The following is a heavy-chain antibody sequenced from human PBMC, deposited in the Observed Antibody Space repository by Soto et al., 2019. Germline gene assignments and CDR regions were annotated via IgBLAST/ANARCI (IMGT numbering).Heavy chain of an antibody. CDR3: ARDRSSGIDY. D-gene: IGHD6-19*01. Sequence: EVQLVESGGGLVQPGGPLRLSCAASGFSFSSYWMSWVRQAPGKGLEWVANINQGGSEKYYVDALKGRFTISRDNAKNSLYLQVNSLRAEDTAVYYCARDRSSGIDYWGQGTLVTVSS. J-gene: IGHJ4*02. CDR2: INQGGSEK. V-gene: IGHV3-7*01. CDR1: GFSFSSYW.